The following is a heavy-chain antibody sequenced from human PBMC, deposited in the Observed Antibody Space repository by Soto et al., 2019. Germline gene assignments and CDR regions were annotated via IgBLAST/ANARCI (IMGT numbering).Heavy chain of an antibody. D-gene: IGHD5-18*01. Sequence: QVQLVESGGGVVQPGGSLRLSCAASGFIFSSYGIHWVRQAPGKGLEWVAVISYDESNKYYADSVKDRFTISRDNSKNTLYLQMNSLRPEDTAVYYCAKDIYPGYRYGLGDYWGQGSLVTVSS. J-gene: IGHJ4*02. V-gene: IGHV3-30*18. CDR2: ISYDESNK. CDR1: GFIFSSYG. CDR3: AKDIYPGYRYGLGDY.